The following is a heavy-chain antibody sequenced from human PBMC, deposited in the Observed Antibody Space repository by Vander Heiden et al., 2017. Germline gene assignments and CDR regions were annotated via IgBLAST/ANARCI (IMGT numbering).Heavy chain of an antibody. D-gene: IGHD2-21*01. CDR1: GGTFSESS. Sequence: QVQLVQSGAELKKPGSSVKFSCKASGGTFSESSTGWVRKAPGQGLEWMGSIIPVFGSASYTQKFQGRLTITADESTGTAYMDLSGLRPDDTAVYYCARAGIASSQYHFDPWGQGTLVTVSS. V-gene: IGHV1-69*18. J-gene: IGHJ5*02. CDR3: ARAGIASSQYHFDP. CDR2: IIPVFGSA.